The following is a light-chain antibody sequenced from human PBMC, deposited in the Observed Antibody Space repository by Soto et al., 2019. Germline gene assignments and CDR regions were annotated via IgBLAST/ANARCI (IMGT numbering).Light chain of an antibody. J-gene: IGKJ3*01. CDR1: QSIRGY. V-gene: IGKV1-39*01. CDR3: QQSTTLPST. CDR2: AAS. Sequence: IQMTQSPSSLSASVGDSVTISCRASQSIRGYLNWYQQKRGTAPKLLIYAASNLQSGVPSRFSGSGSGTDFTLTISSLQPEDFATYYCQQSTTLPSTFGPGTKVDIK.